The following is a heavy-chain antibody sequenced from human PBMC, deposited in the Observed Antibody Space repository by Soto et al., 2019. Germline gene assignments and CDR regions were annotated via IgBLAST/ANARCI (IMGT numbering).Heavy chain of an antibody. D-gene: IGHD2-2*01. V-gene: IGHV3-30-3*01. J-gene: IGHJ4*02. CDR1: GFNFSFYA. CDR2: ISFDGNNI. Sequence: PGGSLRLSCASSGFNFSFYAMHWVRQTPGKGLEWVAVISFDGNNIYYADSVRGRFTISRDSSSSMLYLQMNNLKPEDSAIYYCARVDCSSIWCVTQFDNWGQGTLVTVSS. CDR3: ARVDCSSIWCVTQFDN.